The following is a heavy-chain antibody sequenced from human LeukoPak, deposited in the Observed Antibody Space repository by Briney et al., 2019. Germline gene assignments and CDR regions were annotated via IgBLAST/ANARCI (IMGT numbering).Heavy chain of an antibody. CDR1: GYTFTSYD. D-gene: IGHD3-22*01. J-gene: IGHJ4*02. V-gene: IGHV1-8*01. CDR3: ARNGYYYDSSGYAFTG. Sequence: GASVKVSCKASGYTFTSYDINWVRQATGQGLEWMGWMNPNSGNTGYAQKLQGRVTMTRNTSISTAYMELSSLRSEDTAVYYWARNGYYYDSSGYAFTGWGQGTLVTVSS. CDR2: MNPNSGNT.